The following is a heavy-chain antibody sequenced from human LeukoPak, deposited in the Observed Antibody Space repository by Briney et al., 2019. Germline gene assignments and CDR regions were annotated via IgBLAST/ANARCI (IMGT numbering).Heavy chain of an antibody. D-gene: IGHD5-18*01. CDR2: ISSSGSTI. V-gene: IGHV3-48*03. J-gene: IGHJ6*03. CDR1: GFTFSSYE. Sequence: GRSLRLSCAASGFTFSSYEMNWVRQAPGKGLEWVSYISSSGSTIYYADSVKGRFTISRDNAKNSLYLQMNSLRAEDTAVYYCARPGYSYGYYYYYYMDVWGKGTTVTVSS. CDR3: ARPGYSYGYYYYYYMDV.